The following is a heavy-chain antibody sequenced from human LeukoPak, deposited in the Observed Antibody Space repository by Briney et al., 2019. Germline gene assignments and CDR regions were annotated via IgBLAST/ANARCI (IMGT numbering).Heavy chain of an antibody. V-gene: IGHV3-21*01. CDR1: GFTFSSYS. CDR3: ASEIPNLRYCSTTSCDY. D-gene: IGHD2-2*01. Sequence: PGGSLRLSCTASGFTFSSYSMNWVRQAPGKGLEWVSSITRSSSFLYYADSVKGRFTISRDNAKSSLYLQMSGLRAEDTAVYYCASEIPNLRYCSTTSCDYWGQGTLVTVSS. CDR2: ITRSSSFL. J-gene: IGHJ4*02.